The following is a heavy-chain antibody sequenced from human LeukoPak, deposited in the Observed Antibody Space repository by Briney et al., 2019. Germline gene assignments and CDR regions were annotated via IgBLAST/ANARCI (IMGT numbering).Heavy chain of an antibody. CDR2: ISAYNGNT. V-gene: IGHV1-18*01. D-gene: IGHD3-22*01. J-gene: IGHJ4*02. Sequence: ASVKVSCKASGYTFTSYGISWVRQAPGQGLEWMGWISAYNGNTNYAQKLQGRVTMTTDTSTSTAYVELRSLRSDDTAVYYCARGAYTPDYYDSSGSFDYWGQGTLVTVSS. CDR1: GYTFTSYG. CDR3: ARGAYTPDYYDSSGSFDY.